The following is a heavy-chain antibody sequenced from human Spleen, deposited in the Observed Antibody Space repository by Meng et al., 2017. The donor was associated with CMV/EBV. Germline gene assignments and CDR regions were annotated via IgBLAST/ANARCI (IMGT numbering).Heavy chain of an antibody. CDR3: VRGAWFGDSPAPGGMDV. Sequence: GGSLRRSCKVSGFASDDLTMAWVREAPGKGLEWVANIKQDGGEKYYVDSLKGRFTISRDNANNSLYLQMNSLRAEDTALYYSVRGAWFGDSPAPGGMDVWGQGTTVTVSS. D-gene: IGHD3-10*01. CDR1: GFASDDLT. V-gene: IGHV3-7*03. CDR2: IKQDGGEK. J-gene: IGHJ6*02.